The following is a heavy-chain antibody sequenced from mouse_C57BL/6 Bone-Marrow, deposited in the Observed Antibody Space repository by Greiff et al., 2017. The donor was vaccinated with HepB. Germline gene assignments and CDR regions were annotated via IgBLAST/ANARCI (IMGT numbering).Heavy chain of an antibody. CDR1: GFTFSDYG. D-gene: IGHD1-1*01. V-gene: IGHV5-17*01. CDR2: ISSGSSTI. Sequence: EVKLVESGGGLVKPGGSLKLSCAASGFTFSDYGMHWVRQAPEKGLEWVAYISSGSSTIYYADTVKGRFTISRDNAKNTLFLQMTSLRSEDTAMYYCARPHYGSKDYAMDYWGQGTSVTVSS. J-gene: IGHJ4*01. CDR3: ARPHYGSKDYAMDY.